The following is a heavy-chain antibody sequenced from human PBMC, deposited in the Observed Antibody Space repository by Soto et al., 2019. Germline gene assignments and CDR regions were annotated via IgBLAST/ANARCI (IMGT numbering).Heavy chain of an antibody. J-gene: IGHJ5*02. CDR3: ARERAVGFDP. Sequence: ASVKVSCKASGYTFTNYAMHWVRQATGQGLEWMGWMNPNSGNTGYAQKFQGRVTMTRNTSISTAYMELSSLRSEDTAVYYCARERAVGFDPWGQGTVVTV. CDR1: GYTFTNYA. D-gene: IGHD2-15*01. CDR2: MNPNSGNT. V-gene: IGHV1-8*02.